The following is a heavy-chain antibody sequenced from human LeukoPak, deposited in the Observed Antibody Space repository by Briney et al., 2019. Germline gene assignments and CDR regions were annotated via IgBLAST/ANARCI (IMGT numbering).Heavy chain of an antibody. Sequence: GGSLRLSCVVSGITLANYGMSWVRQAPGKGLEWVAGVSGSGGSTNYADSVKGRFTISRDNPKNTLYLQMNSLRAEDTAVYFCAKRGVVIRVILVGFHKEAYYFDSWGQGALVTVSS. J-gene: IGHJ4*02. V-gene: IGHV3-23*01. D-gene: IGHD3-22*01. CDR2: VSGSGGST. CDR1: GITLANYG. CDR3: AKRGVVIRVILVGFHKEAYYFDS.